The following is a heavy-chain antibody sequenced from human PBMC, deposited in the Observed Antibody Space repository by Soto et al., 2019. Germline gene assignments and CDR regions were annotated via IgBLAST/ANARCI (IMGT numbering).Heavy chain of an antibody. V-gene: IGHV4-59*01. CDR3: ARGNRYCSSTSCYAPYYYYYMDV. CDR1: GGSISSYY. D-gene: IGHD2-2*01. Sequence: PSETLSLTCTVSGGSISSYYWSWIRQPPGKGLEWIGYIYYSGSTNYNSSLKSRVTISVDTSKNQFSLKLSSVTAADTAVYYCARGNRYCSSTSCYAPYYYYYMDVWGKGTTVTVSS. CDR2: IYYSGST. J-gene: IGHJ6*03.